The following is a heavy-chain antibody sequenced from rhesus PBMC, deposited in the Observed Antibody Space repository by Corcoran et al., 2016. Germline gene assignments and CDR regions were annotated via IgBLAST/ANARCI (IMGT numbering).Heavy chain of an antibody. J-gene: IGHJ4*01. V-gene: IGHV4S10*01. CDR3: ARDDSSSWNPRGY. CDR2: IYGSSTST. D-gene: IGHD6-25*01. Sequence: QVQLQESGPGVVKPSETLSLTCAVSGGSISDSYRWSWIRQPPGKGLEWIGYIYGSSTSTNYNPSLKSRVTISKDTSKNQFSLKLSSVTAADTAVYYCARDDSSSWNPRGYWGQGVLVTVSS. CDR1: GGSISDSYR.